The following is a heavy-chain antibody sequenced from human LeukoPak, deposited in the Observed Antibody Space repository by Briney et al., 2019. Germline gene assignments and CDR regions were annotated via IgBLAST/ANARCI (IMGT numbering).Heavy chain of an antibody. D-gene: IGHD3-22*01. CDR2: IYYSGST. V-gene: IGHV4-59*01. Sequence: PSETLSLTCTVSGGSISSYYWSWIRQPPGKGLEWIGYIYYSGSTNYNPSLKSRVTISVDTSKNQFSLKLSSVTAADTAVYYCASFGYYFDYWGQGTLVTVSS. CDR1: GGSISSYY. CDR3: ASFGYYFDY. J-gene: IGHJ4*02.